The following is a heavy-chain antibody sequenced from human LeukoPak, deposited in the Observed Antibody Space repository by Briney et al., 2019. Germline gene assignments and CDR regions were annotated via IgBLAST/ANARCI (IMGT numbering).Heavy chain of an antibody. V-gene: IGHV4-61*02. CDR1: GGSISSGTYY. CDR3: ARAGFDY. Sequence: SETLSLTCTVSGGSISSGTYYWSWIRQPAGKGLEWIGRIYTSGSTNYNSSLKSRVTISVDTSKNQFSLKLSSVTAADTAVYYCARAGFDYWGQGTLVTVSS. J-gene: IGHJ4*02. CDR2: IYTSGST.